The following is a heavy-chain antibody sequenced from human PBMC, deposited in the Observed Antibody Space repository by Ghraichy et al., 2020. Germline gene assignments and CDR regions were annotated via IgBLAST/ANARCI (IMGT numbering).Heavy chain of an antibody. V-gene: IGHV3-23*01. CDR2: ISGSGGGT. Sequence: GSLRLSCAASGFTFSSHAMSWVRQAPGKGLEWVSAISGSGGGTYYADPVKGRFTMSRDNSKNTLFLQMNSLRAEDTAVYYCVRDDGFYWGQGTLVTVSS. CDR3: VRDDGFY. J-gene: IGHJ4*01. CDR1: GFTFSSHA.